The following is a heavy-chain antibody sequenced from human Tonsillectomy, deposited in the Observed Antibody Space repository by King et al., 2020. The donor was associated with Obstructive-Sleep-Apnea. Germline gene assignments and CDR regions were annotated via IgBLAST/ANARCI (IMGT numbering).Heavy chain of an antibody. D-gene: IGHD6-19*01. CDR3: ARGGWYKDRGDAFDM. V-gene: IGHV1-2*04. CDR2: INPNSGGT. Sequence: QLVQSGAEVKKPGASVKVSCKASGYTFTGYYMHWVRQAPGQGLEWMGWINPNSGGTNYAQKFQGWVTMTRDTSISTAYMELSRLRSDDTAVYYCARGGWYKDRGDAFDMWGQGRMVTVSS. J-gene: IGHJ3*02. CDR1: GYTFTGYY.